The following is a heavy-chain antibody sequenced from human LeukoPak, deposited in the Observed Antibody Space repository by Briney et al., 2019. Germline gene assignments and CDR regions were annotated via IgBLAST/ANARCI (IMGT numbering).Heavy chain of an antibody. J-gene: IGHJ4*02. CDR1: GGTFSSYA. CDR3: AREERAGLAAAFDY. CDR2: IIPILGIA. D-gene: IGHD6-13*01. V-gene: IGHV1-69*04. Sequence: GASVKVSCKASGGTFSSYAISWVRKAPGQGLEWMGRIIPILGIANYAQKFQGRVTITADKSTSTAYMELSSLRSEDTAVYYCAREERAGLAAAFDYWGQGTLVTVSS.